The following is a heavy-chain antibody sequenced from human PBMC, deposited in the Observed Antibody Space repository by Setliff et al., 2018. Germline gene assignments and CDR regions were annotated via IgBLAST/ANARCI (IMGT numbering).Heavy chain of an antibody. CDR3: ARVDYGSGSYPSD. Sequence: PSETLSLTCTVSGGSISHYYWSWIRQPPGKGLEWIAYIHPSGSTSYNPSLKSRVTISVDTSKNQFSLKLTSVTAADTAVYYCARVDYGSGSYPSDWGQGALVTVSS. D-gene: IGHD3-10*01. J-gene: IGHJ4*02. V-gene: IGHV4-4*08. CDR1: GGSISHYY. CDR2: IHPSGST.